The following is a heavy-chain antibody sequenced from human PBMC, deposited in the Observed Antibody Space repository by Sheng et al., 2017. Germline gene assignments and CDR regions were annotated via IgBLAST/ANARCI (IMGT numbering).Heavy chain of an antibody. J-gene: IGHJ3*01. CDR2: IRTKSYDATT. V-gene: IGHV3-49*04. CDR3: SRAVRLSGDAFDV. Sequence: EVQVVESGGGLVQPGRSLRLSCTTSGFTFGDYPMSWVRQAPGKGLEWIGYIRTKSYDATTDYAASVKDRFGISRDDSKSIVYLQMNSLKIEDTAVYFCSRAVRLSGDAFDVWGRVALVT. D-gene: IGHD2-2*01. CDR1: GFTFGDYP.